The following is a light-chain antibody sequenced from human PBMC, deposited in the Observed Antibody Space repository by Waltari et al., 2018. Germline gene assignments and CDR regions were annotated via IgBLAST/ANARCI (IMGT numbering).Light chain of an antibody. CDR1: SSDVGGYNY. CDR2: DVS. CDR3: SSYISSSTLV. Sequence: QSALTQPASVSGSPGQSITISCSGTSSDVGGYNYVSWYQQHPGKAPKVMIYDVSNRPSGISNRVSGSKSGNTASLTISGLQAEDEADYYCSSYISSSTLVFGTGTKVTVL. V-gene: IGLV2-14*03. J-gene: IGLJ1*01.